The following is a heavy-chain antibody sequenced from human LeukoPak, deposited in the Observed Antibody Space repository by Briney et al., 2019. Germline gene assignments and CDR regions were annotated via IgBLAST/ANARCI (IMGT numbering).Heavy chain of an antibody. Sequence: PGGSLRLSCAASGFTVISNLMTWVRQSPGRGLEWLSSIYSGGATYYADSVKGRFTISRDNSKNTLYLQMNSLRAEDTAIYYCASPRSGYWGQGTLVTVSS. V-gene: IGHV3-53*01. CDR3: ASPRSGY. CDR1: GFTVISNL. J-gene: IGHJ4*02. CDR2: IYSGGAT. D-gene: IGHD3-10*01.